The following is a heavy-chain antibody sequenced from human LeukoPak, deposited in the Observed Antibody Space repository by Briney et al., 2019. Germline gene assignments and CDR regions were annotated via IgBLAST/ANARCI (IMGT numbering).Heavy chain of an antibody. CDR3: ARDRSDYYGSGSFNSHFDY. CDR1: GGTFSSYA. D-gene: IGHD3-10*01. CDR2: IIPIFGTA. V-gene: IGHV1-69*13. Sequence: GASVKVSCKASGGTFSSYAISWVRQAPGQGLEWMGGIIPIFGTANYAQKSQGRVTITADESTSTAYMELSSLRSEDTAVYYCARDRSDYYGSGSFNSHFDYWGQGTLVTVSS. J-gene: IGHJ4*02.